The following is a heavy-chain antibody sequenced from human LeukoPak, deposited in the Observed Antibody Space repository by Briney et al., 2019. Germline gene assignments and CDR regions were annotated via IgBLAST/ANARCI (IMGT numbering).Heavy chain of an antibody. Sequence: PGGSLRLSCAASGFTYSTYWMSWVRQAPGKGLEWVANINQDGSERYYVDSVWGRFTISRDNAKNSLYLQMNSLRGEDTAVYYCARNAPFDYWGQGTLVTVSS. CDR3: ARNAPFDY. J-gene: IGHJ4*02. CDR1: GFTYSTYW. V-gene: IGHV3-7*01. CDR2: INQDGSER.